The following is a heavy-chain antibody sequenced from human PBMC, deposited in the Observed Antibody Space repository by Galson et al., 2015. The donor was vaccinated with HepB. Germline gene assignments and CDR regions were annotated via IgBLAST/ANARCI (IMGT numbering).Heavy chain of an antibody. J-gene: IGHJ3*02. D-gene: IGHD3-22*01. CDR1: ELTVKNNY. CDR2: IYADGGT. V-gene: IGHV3-53*01. Sequence: SLRLSCAASELTVKNNYMTWVRQSPGKGLEWVSVIYADGGTYYADSVKGRFTISRDKSQDTLYLQMNSLRVEDTAVYYCSRGGDSRGQNRYALDIWGQGTMVTVSS. CDR3: SRGGDSRGQNRYALDI.